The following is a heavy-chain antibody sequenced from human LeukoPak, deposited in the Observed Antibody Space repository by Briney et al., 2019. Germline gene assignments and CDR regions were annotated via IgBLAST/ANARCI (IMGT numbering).Heavy chain of an antibody. CDR1: GYTFTSYD. Sequence: ASVKVSCKASGYTFTSYDINWVRQATGQGLEWMGWMNPNSGNTGYAQKFQGRVTMTRNTSISTAYMELSSLRSEDTAVYYCARREYNWNDADYYYYYMDVWGKGTTVTVSS. CDR3: ARREYNWNDADYYYYYMDV. D-gene: IGHD1-1*01. V-gene: IGHV1-8*01. J-gene: IGHJ6*03. CDR2: MNPNSGNT.